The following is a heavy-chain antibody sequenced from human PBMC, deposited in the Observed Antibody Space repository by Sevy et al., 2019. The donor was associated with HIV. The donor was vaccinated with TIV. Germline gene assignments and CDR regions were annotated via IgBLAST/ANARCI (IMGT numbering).Heavy chain of an antibody. J-gene: IGHJ4*02. CDR3: ARGVGLDC. D-gene: IGHD1-26*01. V-gene: IGHV3-7*01. Sequence: GGSLRLSCAASGFTFSPYWMTWVRQAPGKGREWVANIRPDGSDNYYVDSVKGQFTISRDKAKNSLYLQMNSLRADDTAMYYCARGVGLDCWGQGALVTVSS. CDR1: GFTFSPYW. CDR2: IRPDGSDN.